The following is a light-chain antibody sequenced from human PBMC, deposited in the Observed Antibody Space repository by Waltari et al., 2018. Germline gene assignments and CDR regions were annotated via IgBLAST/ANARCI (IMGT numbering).Light chain of an antibody. J-gene: IGLJ1*01. Sequence: QSALTQPASVSGSPGQSIPISCTGTSSDVGGYNYVSWYQQHPGKPPKLMIYDVSNRPSGVSNRFSGSKSGNTASLTISGLQAEDEADYYCSSYTSSSTRVFGTGTKVTVL. V-gene: IGLV2-14*01. CDR1: SSDVGGYNY. CDR3: SSYTSSSTRV. CDR2: DVS.